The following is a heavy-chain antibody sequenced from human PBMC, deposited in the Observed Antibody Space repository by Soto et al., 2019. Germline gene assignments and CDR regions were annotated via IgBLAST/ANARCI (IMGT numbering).Heavy chain of an antibody. D-gene: IGHD2-15*01. CDR3: AREPHNVSSDAFDI. J-gene: IGHJ3*02. Sequence: EVQLVESGGGLVKPGGSLRLSCAASGFTFSSYSMNWVRQAPGKGLEWVSSISSSSSYIYYADSVKGRFTISRDNAKNSLYLQMNSLRVEDTAVYYCAREPHNVSSDAFDIWGQGTMVTVSS. CDR1: GFTFSSYS. V-gene: IGHV3-21*01. CDR2: ISSSSSYI.